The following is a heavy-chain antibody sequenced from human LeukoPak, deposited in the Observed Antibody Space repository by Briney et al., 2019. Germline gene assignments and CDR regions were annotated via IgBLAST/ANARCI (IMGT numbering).Heavy chain of an antibody. D-gene: IGHD1-26*01. Sequence: GGSLRLSCAASGFTFDDYAMHWVRQAPGKGLEWLGLISYDGDKQIYPASVKGRFSFSRDNSNNTLYLQMNNLRPEDTALYYCARESHEGATRAYNWFDPWGQGTLVSVSS. V-gene: IGHV3-30-3*01. CDR3: ARESHEGATRAYNWFDP. CDR2: ISYDGDKQ. J-gene: IGHJ5*02. CDR1: GFTFDDYA.